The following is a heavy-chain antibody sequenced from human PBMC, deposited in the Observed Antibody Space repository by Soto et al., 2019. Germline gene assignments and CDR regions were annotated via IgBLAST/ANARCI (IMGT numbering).Heavy chain of an antibody. V-gene: IGHV4-31*03. CDR2: TYYSGNT. CDR1: GGSISSGGYY. J-gene: IGHJ4*02. Sequence: PSETLSLTCTVSGGSISSGGYYWNWIRQHPGKGLEWIGYTYYSGNTYYNPSLNCRVTISADTSKSQFSLKLSSVTAADTAVYYCARLSSSGWPIEYWGQGTLVTVSS. CDR3: ARLSSSGWPIEY. D-gene: IGHD6-19*01.